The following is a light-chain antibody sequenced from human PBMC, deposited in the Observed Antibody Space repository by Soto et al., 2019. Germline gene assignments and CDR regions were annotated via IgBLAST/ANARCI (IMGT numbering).Light chain of an antibody. Sequence: EIVMTPSPATLSVSPGERAPLSCRTSQSVSSNLAWYQQKPGQAPRLLIYGASTRATGIPARFSGSGSGTEFTLTISSLQSEDFAVYYCQQYYDWPITFGQGTRLEIK. CDR1: QSVSSN. CDR2: GAS. V-gene: IGKV3-15*01. J-gene: IGKJ5*01. CDR3: QQYYDWPIT.